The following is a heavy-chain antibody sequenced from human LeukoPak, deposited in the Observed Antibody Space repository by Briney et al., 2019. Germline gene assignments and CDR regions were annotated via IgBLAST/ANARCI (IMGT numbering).Heavy chain of an antibody. D-gene: IGHD6-13*01. CDR2: IYYSGST. Sequence: PSETLSLTCTVSGGYISSYYWSWIRQPPGKGLEWIGYIYYSGSTNYNPSLKSRVTISVDTSKNQFSLKLSSVTAADTAVYYCAVCLDSSSVSVYYYMDVWGKGTTVTVSS. CDR1: GGYISSYY. CDR3: AVCLDSSSVSVYYYMDV. V-gene: IGHV4-59*01. J-gene: IGHJ6*03.